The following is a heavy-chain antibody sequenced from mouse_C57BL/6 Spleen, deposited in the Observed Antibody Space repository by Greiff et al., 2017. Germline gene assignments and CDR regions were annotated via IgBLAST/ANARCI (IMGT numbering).Heavy chain of an antibody. CDR2: IYPGDGDT. V-gene: IGHV1-80*01. D-gene: IGHD2-3*01. CDR3: ARDGMTGGMDY. CDR1: GYAFSSYW. J-gene: IGHJ4*01. Sequence: VQLQESGAELVKPGASVKISCKASGYAFSSYWMNWVKQRPGKGLEWIGQIYPGDGDTNYNGKFKGKATLTADKSSSTAYMLLSRLTAEDSAVYFGARDGMTGGMDYWGQGTSVTVSS.